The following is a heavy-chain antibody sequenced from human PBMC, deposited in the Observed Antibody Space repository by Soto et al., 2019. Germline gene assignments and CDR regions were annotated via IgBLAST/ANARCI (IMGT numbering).Heavy chain of an antibody. CDR1: GYTFTGHY. J-gene: IGHJ4*02. D-gene: IGHD1-26*01. CDR2: IGPETGAT. CDR3: GRGRSGQIVVFY. V-gene: IGHV1-2*02. Sequence: ASVKVSCKASGYTFTGHYIHWVRQAPEQGPEWMGEIGPETGATRYAQKFQGRVTMTRDMSITTVYMELNNLSPDDTAVYYCGRGRSGQIVVFYWGQGTPVTVSS.